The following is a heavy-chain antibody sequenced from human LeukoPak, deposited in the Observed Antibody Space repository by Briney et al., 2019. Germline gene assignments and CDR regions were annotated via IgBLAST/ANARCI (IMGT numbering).Heavy chain of an antibody. CDR1: GGSISSYY. D-gene: IGHD3-3*01. CDR3: ARQRNYDFWSGYYPYYFDY. CDR2: IYTSGST. V-gene: IGHV4-4*09. J-gene: IGHJ4*02. Sequence: SETLSLTCTVSGGSISSYYWSWIRQPPGKGLEWIGYIYTSGSTNYHPSRKSRVSISVDMSKKLYALKLSSVTAADTAVYYCARQRNYDFWSGYYPYYFDYWGQGTLVTVSS.